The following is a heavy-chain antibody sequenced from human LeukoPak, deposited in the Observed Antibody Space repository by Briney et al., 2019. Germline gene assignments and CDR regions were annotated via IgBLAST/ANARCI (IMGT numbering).Heavy chain of an antibody. Sequence: GGSLRLSCAASGFTFSSYSMTWVRQAPGKGLEWVSYISSSSSTIYYADSAKGRFTISRDNAKNSPYLQMNSLRAEDTAVYYCARDPRYYDFWSGSPDYWGQGTLVTVSS. CDR3: ARDPRYYDFWSGSPDY. V-gene: IGHV3-48*04. J-gene: IGHJ4*02. CDR1: GFTFSSYS. CDR2: ISSSSSTI. D-gene: IGHD3-3*01.